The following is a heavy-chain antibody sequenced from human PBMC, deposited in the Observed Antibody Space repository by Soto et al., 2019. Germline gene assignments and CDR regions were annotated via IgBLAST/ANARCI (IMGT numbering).Heavy chain of an antibody. Sequence: SETLSLTCTVSGGSISSYYSSWIRQPPGKGLEWIGYIYYSGSTNYNPSLKSRVTMSVDTSKNQFSLKLNSVTAADTAVYYCARVWFGESSWFDPWGQGTLVTVSS. CDR1: GGSISSYY. CDR2: IYYSGST. V-gene: IGHV4-59*01. J-gene: IGHJ5*02. CDR3: ARVWFGESSWFDP. D-gene: IGHD3-10*01.